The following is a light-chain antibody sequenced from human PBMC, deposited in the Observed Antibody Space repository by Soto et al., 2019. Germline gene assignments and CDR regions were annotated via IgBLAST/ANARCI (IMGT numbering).Light chain of an antibody. Sequence: DIVMTQSPATLSVSPGERATLSCRASQSVSSNLAWYQQKPGQAPRLLIFGASTRATGIPARFRGSGSGTEFTLTISSLQSEDFAVYYCQQYNNWPPWTFGQGTKVELK. CDR2: GAS. J-gene: IGKJ1*01. CDR3: QQYNNWPPWT. CDR1: QSVSSN. V-gene: IGKV3-15*01.